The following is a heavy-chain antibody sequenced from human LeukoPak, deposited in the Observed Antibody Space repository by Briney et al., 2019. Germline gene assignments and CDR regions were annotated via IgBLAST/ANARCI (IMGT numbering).Heavy chain of an antibody. CDR2: ISTGGAGT. D-gene: IGHD3-9*01. V-gene: IGHV3-23*01. CDR3: AKRGSALRYFDF. CDR1: GFTFSSYA. J-gene: IGHJ4*02. Sequence: GGSLRLSCAASGFTFSSYAMHWVRQAPGKGLEWVSAISTGGAGTYYADSVKGRFTISRDNSQNTLYLQMNSLRAEDTAIYYCAKRGSALRYFDFWGQGTLVTVSS.